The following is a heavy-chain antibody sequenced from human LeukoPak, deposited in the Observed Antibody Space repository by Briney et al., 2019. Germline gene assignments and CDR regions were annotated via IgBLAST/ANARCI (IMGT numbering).Heavy chain of an antibody. D-gene: IGHD1-26*01. CDR3: VRVKSGSISDS. CDR1: GGSISSSNYY. V-gene: IGHV4-39*07. CDR2: ISYSGST. J-gene: IGHJ4*02. Sequence: SETLSLTCTVSGGSISSSNYYWGWIRQPPGKGLEWIVSISYSGSTYYNPSVESRVTISRDTSKNQFSLSLNSVTAADTAVYYCVRVKSGSISDSWGQGTLVTVSS.